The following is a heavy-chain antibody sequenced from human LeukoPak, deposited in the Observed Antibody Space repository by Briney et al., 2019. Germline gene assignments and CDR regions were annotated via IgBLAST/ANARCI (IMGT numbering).Heavy chain of an antibody. V-gene: IGHV4-39*01. D-gene: IGHD3-22*01. Sequence: PSETLSLTCTVSGGSISSSSYYWGWIRQPPGKGLEWIGSIYYSGSTYYNPSLKSRVTISVDTSKNQFSLKLSSVTAADTAVYYCARANSYYYDSSGYYPYYYYYYYMDVWGKGTTVTISS. CDR1: GGSISSSSYY. CDR2: IYYSGST. J-gene: IGHJ6*03. CDR3: ARANSYYYDSSGYYPYYYYYYYMDV.